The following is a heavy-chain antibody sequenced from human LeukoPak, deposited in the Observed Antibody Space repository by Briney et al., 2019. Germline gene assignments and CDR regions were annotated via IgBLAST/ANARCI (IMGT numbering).Heavy chain of an antibody. J-gene: IGHJ4*02. CDR1: GGTFSSYA. V-gene: IGHV1-69*13. CDR2: IIPIFGTA. D-gene: IGHD6-19*01. Sequence: SVKVSCKASGGTFSSYAISWVRQAPGQGLEWMGGIIPIFGTANYAQKFQGRVTITADESTSTAYMELSSLRSEDTAVYYCARVGTSIAVAPYHWGQGTLVTVSS. CDR3: ARVGTSIAVAPYH.